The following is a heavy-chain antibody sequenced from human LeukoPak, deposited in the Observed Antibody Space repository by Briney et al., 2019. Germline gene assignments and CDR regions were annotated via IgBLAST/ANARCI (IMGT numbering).Heavy chain of an antibody. CDR2: ITGSGDNT. V-gene: IGHV3-23*01. CDR3: ARRPGSPDAFDI. J-gene: IGHJ3*02. D-gene: IGHD1-26*01. CDR1: GFTFSSDA. Sequence: GGSLRLSCAASGFTFSSDAMSWVRRAPGKGLQWVSAITGSGDNTYYADSVKGRFTISRDNSKSTLFLQMNSPRVEDTAVYFCARRPGSPDAFDIWGQGTLVTVSS.